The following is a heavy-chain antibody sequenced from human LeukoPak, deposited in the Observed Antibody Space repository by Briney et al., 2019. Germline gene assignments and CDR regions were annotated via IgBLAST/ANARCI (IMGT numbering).Heavy chain of an antibody. D-gene: IGHD3-22*01. CDR3: ARDSYYDSSGFDY. CDR2: ISSGSSYI. V-gene: IGHV3-21*01. Sequence: GGSLRLSCAASGFTFSSYSMNWVRQAPGKGLEWVSSISSGSSYIYYADSVKGRFTISRDNAKNSLYLQMNSLRAEDTAVYYCARDSYYDSSGFDYWGQGTLVTVSS. CDR1: GFTFSSYS. J-gene: IGHJ4*02.